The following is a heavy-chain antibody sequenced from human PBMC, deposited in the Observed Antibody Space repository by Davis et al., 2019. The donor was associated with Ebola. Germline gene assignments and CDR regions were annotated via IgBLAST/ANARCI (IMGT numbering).Heavy chain of an antibody. CDR3: ARAQFPTTSDH. CDR1: GYTFTSYY. V-gene: IGHV1-46*01. Sequence: AASVKVSCKASGYTFTSYYMHWVRQAPGQGLAWMGLLNPSGGSTSYAQKFQGRVTMTRDTSTSTVYMELSSLRSEDTAVYYCARAQFPTTSDHWGQGTLVTVSS. J-gene: IGHJ4*02. CDR2: LNPSGGST. D-gene: IGHD1-1*01.